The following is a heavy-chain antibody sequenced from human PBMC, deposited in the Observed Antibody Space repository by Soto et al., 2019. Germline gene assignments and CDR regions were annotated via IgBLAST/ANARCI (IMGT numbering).Heavy chain of an antibody. CDR1: GFTFSSYS. Sequence: GALRLSCAASGFTFSSYSMNWVRQAPGKGLEWVSYISSSSSTIYYADSVKGRFTISRDNAKNSLYLQMNSLRDEDTAVYYCARDHPQLWYPPYYYYGMDVWGQGTTVTVSS. V-gene: IGHV3-48*02. CDR2: ISSSSSTI. J-gene: IGHJ6*02. CDR3: ARDHPQLWYPPYYYYGMDV. D-gene: IGHD5-18*01.